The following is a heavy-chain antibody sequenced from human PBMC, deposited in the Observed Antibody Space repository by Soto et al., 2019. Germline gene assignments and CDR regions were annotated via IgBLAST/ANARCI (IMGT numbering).Heavy chain of an antibody. J-gene: IGHJ4*02. CDR1: GFTFSSYA. Sequence: EVQLLESGGGLVQPGGSLRLSCAASGFTFSSYAMSWVRQAPGKGLEWVSAISGSGGSTYYADSVKGRFTISRDNSKNTLYLQMNSLRAEDTAVYCCANLPDHGGNWSPYYFDYWGQGTLVTVSS. V-gene: IGHV3-23*01. CDR3: ANLPDHGGNWSPYYFDY. D-gene: IGHD2-15*01. CDR2: ISGSGGST.